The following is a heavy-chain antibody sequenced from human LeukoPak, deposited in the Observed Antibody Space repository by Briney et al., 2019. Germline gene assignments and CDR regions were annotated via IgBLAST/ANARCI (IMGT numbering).Heavy chain of an antibody. CDR1: GFPFSSYG. J-gene: IGHJ4*02. Sequence: GGSLRLSCAASGFPFSSYGMSWVRQAPGKGLEWVSAITGSSRSTYYADSVKGRFTISRDNSKNTLYLQMNSLRAEDTAIYYCAKDQLNRFCSGGSCSTTHDYWGQGTLVTVSS. D-gene: IGHD2-15*01. CDR2: ITGSSRST. CDR3: AKDQLNRFCSGGSCSTTHDY. V-gene: IGHV3-23*01.